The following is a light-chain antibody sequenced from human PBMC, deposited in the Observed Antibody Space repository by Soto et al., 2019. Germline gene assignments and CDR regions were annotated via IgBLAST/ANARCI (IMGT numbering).Light chain of an antibody. Sequence: EVVMTQSPATLSVSPGERVTLSCRASQTVSTNLAWYQQKPGQAPRLLIYSASTGATGIPARFAGSGSGAEFTLTISSLQSEDFAVYYCQQYKKWPLTFGGGTKVEIK. V-gene: IGKV3-15*01. CDR1: QTVSTN. J-gene: IGKJ4*01. CDR2: SAS. CDR3: QQYKKWPLT.